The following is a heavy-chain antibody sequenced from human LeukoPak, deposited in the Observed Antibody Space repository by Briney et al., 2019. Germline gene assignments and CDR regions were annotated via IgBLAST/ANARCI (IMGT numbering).Heavy chain of an antibody. CDR2: IFYGGTT. CDR3: LVVVVIEDDY. D-gene: IGHD2-21*01. V-gene: IGHV4-39*01. J-gene: IGHJ4*02. CDR1: GGSISSSSHY. Sequence: SETLSLTCTVSGGSISSSSHYWAWIRQPPGKGLEWIGSIFYGGTTFYNPSLKSRVTISVDTSKNQFSLKLSSVTAADTAVYYCLVVVVIEDDYWGQGTLVTVSS.